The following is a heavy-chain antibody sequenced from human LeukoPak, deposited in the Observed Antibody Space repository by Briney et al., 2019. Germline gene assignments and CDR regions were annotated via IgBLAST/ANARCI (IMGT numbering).Heavy chain of an antibody. CDR2: ISSSGSTI. D-gene: IGHD2-15*01. Sequence: PGGSLRLSCAASGFTFSSYEMNWVRQAPGKGLEWVSYISSSGSTIYYADSVKGRFTISRDNAKNSLYLQMNSLRVEDTAVYFCARGYCSGGSCYPAYYFDYWGQGTLVTVSS. J-gene: IGHJ4*02. CDR1: GFTFSSYE. V-gene: IGHV3-48*03. CDR3: ARGYCSGGSCYPAYYFDY.